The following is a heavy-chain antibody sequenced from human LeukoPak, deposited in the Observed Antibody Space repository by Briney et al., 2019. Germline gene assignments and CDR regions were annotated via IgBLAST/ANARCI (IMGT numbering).Heavy chain of an antibody. D-gene: IGHD3-10*01. Sequence: ASVKVSCKASGYTFTSCSISWGRQAPGQGLGWMGWISAYNGNTNDAQKLQGRVTMTTDTSTSTAYMELRSLRSDDTAVYYCARLLWFGELSFDYYNYMDVWGKGTTVTISS. CDR2: ISAYNGNT. CDR3: ARLLWFGELSFDYYNYMDV. V-gene: IGHV1-18*01. CDR1: GYTFTSCS. J-gene: IGHJ6*03.